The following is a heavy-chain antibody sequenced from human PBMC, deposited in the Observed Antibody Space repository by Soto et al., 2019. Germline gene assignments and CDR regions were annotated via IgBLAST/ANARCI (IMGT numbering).Heavy chain of an antibody. Sequence: QVQLVQSGAEVKKPGSSVKVSCKASGGTFSSYAISWVRQAPGQGLEWMGGIIPIFGTANYAQKFQGRGTITADKSTSTAYMELSSLRSEDTAVYYCARMYQLLRTSRFDPWGQGTLVTVSS. CDR2: IIPIFGTA. CDR1: GGTFSSYA. V-gene: IGHV1-69*06. J-gene: IGHJ5*02. CDR3: ARMYQLLRTSRFDP. D-gene: IGHD2-2*01.